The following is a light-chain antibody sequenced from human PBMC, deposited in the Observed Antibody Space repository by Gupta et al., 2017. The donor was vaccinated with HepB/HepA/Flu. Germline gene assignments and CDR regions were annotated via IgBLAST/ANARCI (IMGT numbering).Light chain of an antibody. Sequence: DIVMTQSPLSLPVTPGEPASISCRSSQSLLHSNGYNYLDWYLQKPGQSPQLIIYSGSKRAYGAPDMFSGGGGGKDFTLNSSRGEDEDVGFYYRNQGLPPITFGRGTKVEIK. CDR2: SGS. CDR3: NQGLPPIT. J-gene: IGKJ4*01. CDR1: QSLLHSNGYNY. V-gene: IGKV2-28*01.